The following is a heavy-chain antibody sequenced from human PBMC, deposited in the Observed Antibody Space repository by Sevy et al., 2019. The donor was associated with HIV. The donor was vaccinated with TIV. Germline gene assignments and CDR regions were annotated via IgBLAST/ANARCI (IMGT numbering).Heavy chain of an antibody. V-gene: IGHV3-23*01. CDR3: AKEFAYGSGSYYSRYDAFDI. J-gene: IGHJ3*02. CDR1: GFTFSSYA. D-gene: IGHD3-10*01. CDR2: ISGSGGST. Sequence: GGSLRLSCAASGFTFSSYAMSWVRQAPGKGLEWVSAISGSGGSTYYADSVKGRFTISRDNSKNTLYLRMNSLRAEDTAVYYCAKEFAYGSGSYYSRYDAFDIWGQGTMVTVSS.